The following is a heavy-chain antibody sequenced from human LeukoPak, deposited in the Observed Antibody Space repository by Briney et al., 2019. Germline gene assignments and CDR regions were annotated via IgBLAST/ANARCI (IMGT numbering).Heavy chain of an antibody. CDR2: IWHDGTTK. V-gene: IGHV3-33*01. CDR1: XFSFTTIG. D-gene: IGHD6-13*01. CDR3: ARDGIAAAGTPLDY. J-gene: IGHJ4*02. Sequence: GGSLRLSXAAXXFSFTTIGMHWVRQAPGKGLEWVGFIWHDGTTKQYADSVKGRFTISRDNAKNSLYLQMNSLRAEDTAVYYCARDGIAAAGTPLDYWGQGTLVTVSS.